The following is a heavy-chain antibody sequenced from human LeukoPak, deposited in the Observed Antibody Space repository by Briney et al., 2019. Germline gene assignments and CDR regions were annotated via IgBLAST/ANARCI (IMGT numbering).Heavy chain of an antibody. CDR3: ARAARPKLRFLDFDY. CDR2: LSSTGGTR. CDR1: GFSFSTYD. D-gene: IGHD3-3*01. V-gene: IGHV3-48*01. Sequence: GGSLRLSCVASGFSFSTYDMNWVRQAAGQRLEWVSYLSSTGGTRYDANTVKGRFTISRDDAKNSLYLQISSLRAEDTAVYYCARAARPKLRFLDFDYWGQGTLLTVSS. J-gene: IGHJ4*02.